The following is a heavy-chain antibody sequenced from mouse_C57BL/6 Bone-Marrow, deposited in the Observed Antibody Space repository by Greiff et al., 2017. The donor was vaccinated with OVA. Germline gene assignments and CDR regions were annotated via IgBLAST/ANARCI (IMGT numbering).Heavy chain of an antibody. V-gene: IGHV3-6*01. CDR3: ARPITTVVADWYFDV. D-gene: IGHD1-1*01. Sequence: DVKLQESGPGLVKPSQSLSLTCSVTGYSITSGYYWNWIRQFPGNKLEWMGYISYDGSNNSNPSLKNRISITRDTSKNQFFLKLNSVTTEDTATYYCARPITTVVADWYFDVWGTGTTVTVSS. J-gene: IGHJ1*03. CDR2: ISYDGSN. CDR1: GYSITSGYY.